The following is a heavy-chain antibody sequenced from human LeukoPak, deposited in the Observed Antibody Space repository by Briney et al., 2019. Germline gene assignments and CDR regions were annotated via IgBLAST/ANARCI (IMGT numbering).Heavy chain of an antibody. CDR2: ISGSGGST. J-gene: IGHJ3*02. CDR3: AKDLELEDAFDI. V-gene: IGHV3-23*01. Sequence: GGSLRLSCAASGFTFSSYAMSWVRQAPGKGLEWVSAISGSGGSTYYADSMKGRFTISRDNSKNTLYLQMNSLRAEDTAVYYCAKDLELEDAFDIWGQGTMVSVSS. D-gene: IGHD1-1*01. CDR1: GFTFSSYA.